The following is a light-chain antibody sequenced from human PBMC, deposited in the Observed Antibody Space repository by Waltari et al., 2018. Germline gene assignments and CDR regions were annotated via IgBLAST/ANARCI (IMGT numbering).Light chain of an antibody. CDR2: DVS. J-gene: IGLJ2*01. CDR3: SSYIDSSTLEL. V-gene: IGLV2-14*03. Sequence: QSALTQPASVSGSPGQPITISCTGTSSDIGGYNYVSWYQQVPGKAPKLIIYDVSNRPSGVSSRFSGSKSGNTASLTISGLQAEDEANYYCSSYIDSSTLELFGGGTSLTVL. CDR1: SSDIGGYNY.